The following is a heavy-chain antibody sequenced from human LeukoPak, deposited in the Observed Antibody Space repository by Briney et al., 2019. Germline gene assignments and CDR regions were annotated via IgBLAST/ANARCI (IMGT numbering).Heavy chain of an antibody. CDR2: INTNTGNP. V-gene: IGHV7-4-1*02. Sequence: ASVKVSCKASGYTFTSYAMNWVRQAPGQGLEWMGWINTNTGNPTYAQGLTGRFVFSFDTSVSTAYLQISSLKAEDTAVYYCARYGDYSYYYGMDVWGQGTTVTVSS. J-gene: IGHJ6*02. CDR1: GYTFTSYA. CDR3: ARYGDYSYYYGMDV. D-gene: IGHD4-17*01.